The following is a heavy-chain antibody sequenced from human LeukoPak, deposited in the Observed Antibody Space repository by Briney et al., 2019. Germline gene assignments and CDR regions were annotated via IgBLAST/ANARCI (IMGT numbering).Heavy chain of an antibody. D-gene: IGHD6-25*01. CDR2: VSYLGNDK. V-gene: IGHV3-30-3*01. CDR1: GFTFNKYA. J-gene: IGHJ4*02. Sequence: GGSLRLSCAASGFTFNKYAMHWVRQAPGKGLEWVAVVSYLGNDKFYADSVKGRFTISKDNSNNTVYLEINSLRSEDTAVYYCARPLERRLIHYFDFWGPGTLVAVSS. CDR3: ARPLERRLIHYFDF.